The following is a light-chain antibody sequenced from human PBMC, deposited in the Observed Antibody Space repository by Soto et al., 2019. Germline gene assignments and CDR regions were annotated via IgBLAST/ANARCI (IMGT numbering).Light chain of an antibody. Sequence: EIVMTQSPATLSMSPGERVTLSCRASQSVAKDLAWYQHKPGQAPRLLIHGASTRATGIPARFSGVGSGTEFTLTISSLQSEDFAVYYCQQYNKWPQTLGQGTRLEIK. CDR3: QQYNKWPQT. CDR2: GAS. J-gene: IGKJ5*01. V-gene: IGKV3-15*01. CDR1: QSVAKD.